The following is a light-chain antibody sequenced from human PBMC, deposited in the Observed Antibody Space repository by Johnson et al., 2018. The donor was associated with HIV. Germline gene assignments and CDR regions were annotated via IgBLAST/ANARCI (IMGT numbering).Light chain of an antibody. Sequence: QSVLTQPPSVSAAPGQKVTISCSGSSSNIGNNYVSWYQQLPGTAPKLLIYENNKRPSGIPDRISGSKSGTSATLGIAGLQTGDEADYYCGTWDSSLNVEVFGTGTRVTV. CDR1: SSNIGNNY. J-gene: IGLJ1*01. V-gene: IGLV1-51*02. CDR3: GTWDSSLNVEV. CDR2: ENN.